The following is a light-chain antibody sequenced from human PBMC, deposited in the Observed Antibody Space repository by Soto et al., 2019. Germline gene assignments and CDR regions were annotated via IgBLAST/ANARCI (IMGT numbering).Light chain of an antibody. J-gene: IGLJ3*02. V-gene: IGLV2-23*02. CDR1: SSDVGSYNL. CDR2: EVT. Sequence: QSALTQPASVSGSPGQSITISCTGTSSDVGSYNLVSWYQQHPGKAPKVMIYEVTKRPSGVSDHFSGPKSGNTASLTISGLQAEDEADYYCCSYAGSSTLVFGGGTKLTVL. CDR3: CSYAGSSTLV.